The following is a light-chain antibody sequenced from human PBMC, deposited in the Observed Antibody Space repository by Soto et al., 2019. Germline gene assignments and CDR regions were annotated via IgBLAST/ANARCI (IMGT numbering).Light chain of an antibody. CDR3: AAWDDSLNAHYV. J-gene: IGLJ1*01. Sequence: QSVLTQPPSASGTPGQRVTISCSRSSSNIGSNTVNWYQQLPGTAPKLLIYSNNQRPSGVPDRFSGSKSGTSASLAISGLQSEDEADYYCAAWDDSLNAHYVFGTGTKLTVL. V-gene: IGLV1-44*01. CDR2: SNN. CDR1: SSNIGSNT.